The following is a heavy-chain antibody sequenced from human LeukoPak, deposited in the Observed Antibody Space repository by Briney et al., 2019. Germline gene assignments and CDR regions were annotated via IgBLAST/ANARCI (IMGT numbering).Heavy chain of an antibody. Sequence: GGSLRLSCAASGFTFSSYGMHWVRQAPGKGLEWVAFIRYDGSNKYYADSVKGRFTISRDNSKNTLYLQMNSLRAEDTAVYYCAKGGPGIVGATTPFDYWGQGTLVTVSS. J-gene: IGHJ4*02. CDR1: GFTFSSYG. CDR3: AKGGPGIVGATTPFDY. D-gene: IGHD1-26*01. CDR2: IRYDGSNK. V-gene: IGHV3-30*02.